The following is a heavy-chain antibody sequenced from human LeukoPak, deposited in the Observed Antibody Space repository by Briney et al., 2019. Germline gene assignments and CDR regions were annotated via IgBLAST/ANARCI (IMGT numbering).Heavy chain of an antibody. D-gene: IGHD4-17*01. CDR1: GFTFSSYG. J-gene: IGHJ4*02. Sequence: GGSLRLSCAASGFTFSSYGMHWVREAPGKGLDWVALIPYDGTNKYYADSVKGRFTISRDNSKNTLYLQMNSLRAEDTAVYYCAKDLTTTVTTAIDCWGQGTLVTVSS. V-gene: IGHV3-30*02. CDR2: IPYDGTNK. CDR3: AKDLTTTVTTAIDC.